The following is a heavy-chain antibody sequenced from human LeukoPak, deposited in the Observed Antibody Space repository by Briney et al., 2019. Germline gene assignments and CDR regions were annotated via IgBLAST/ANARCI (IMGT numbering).Heavy chain of an antibody. J-gene: IGHJ4*02. Sequence: RIIPILGIANYAQKFQGRVTITADKSTSTAYMELSSLRSEDTAVYYCARGKYYDFWSGYYPLDYWGQGTLVTVSS. D-gene: IGHD3-3*01. CDR2: IIPILGIA. CDR3: ARGKYYDFWSGYYPLDY. V-gene: IGHV1-69*04.